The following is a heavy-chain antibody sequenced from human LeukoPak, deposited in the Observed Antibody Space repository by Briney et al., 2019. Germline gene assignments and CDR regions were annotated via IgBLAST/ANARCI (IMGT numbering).Heavy chain of an antibody. CDR2: FYYSGNT. CDR3: ARYRDGYIGFDY. V-gene: IGHV4-59*01. J-gene: IGHJ4*02. D-gene: IGHD5-24*01. Sequence: PSETLSLTCTVSGGSISSDSWSWLRQPPGKGLEWIGYFYYSGNTNYNPSLKSRVTISLDTSKNQFSLELSSVTAADTAVYYCARYRDGYIGFDYWGQGTLVTVSS. CDR1: GGSISSDS.